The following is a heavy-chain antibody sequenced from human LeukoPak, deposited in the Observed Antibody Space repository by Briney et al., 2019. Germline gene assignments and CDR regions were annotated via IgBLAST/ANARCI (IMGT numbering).Heavy chain of an antibody. D-gene: IGHD3-22*01. CDR3: AREKRRLYYYDSSGYNSDDAFDI. V-gene: IGHV3-21*01. CDR2: ISSSSSYI. CDR1: GFTFSSYE. Sequence: GGSLRLSCAASGFTFSSYEMNWVRQAPGEGLEWVSSISSSSSYIYYADSVKGRFTISRDNAKNSLYLQMNSLRAEDTAVYYCAREKRRLYYYDSSGYNSDDAFDIWGQGTMVTVSS. J-gene: IGHJ3*02.